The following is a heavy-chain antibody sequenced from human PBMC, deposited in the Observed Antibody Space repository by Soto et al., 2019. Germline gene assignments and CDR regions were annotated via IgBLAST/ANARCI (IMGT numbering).Heavy chain of an antibody. Sequence: SETLSITCTVSGGSISSYYWSWIRQPAGKGLEWIGRIYTSGSTNYNPSLKSRVTMSVDTSKNQFSLKLSSVTAADTAVYYCATVFRGVPARVLYYYYGMDVWGQGTTVTVSS. CDR2: IYTSGST. D-gene: IGHD2-2*01. CDR1: GGSISSYY. V-gene: IGHV4-4*07. J-gene: IGHJ6*02. CDR3: ATVFRGVPARVLYYYYGMDV.